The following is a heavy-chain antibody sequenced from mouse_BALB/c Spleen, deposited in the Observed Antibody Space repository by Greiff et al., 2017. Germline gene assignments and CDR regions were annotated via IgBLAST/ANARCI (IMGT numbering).Heavy chain of an antibody. V-gene: IGHV5-17*02. CDR2: ISSGSSTI. CDR1: GFTFSSFG. D-gene: IGHD1-1*01. CDR3: ARRDYYGSSFDY. J-gene: IGHJ2*01. Sequence: EVMLVESGGGLVQPGGSRKLSCAASGFTFSSFGMHWVRQAPEKGLEWVAYISSGSSTIYYADTVKGRFTISRDNPKNTLFLQMTSLRSEDTAMYYCARRDYYGSSFDYRGQGTTLTVSS.